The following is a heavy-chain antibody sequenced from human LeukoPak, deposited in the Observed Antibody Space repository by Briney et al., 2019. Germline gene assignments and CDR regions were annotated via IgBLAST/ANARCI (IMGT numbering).Heavy chain of an antibody. CDR1: GFTFSSYS. CDR2: ISSSGSTI. J-gene: IGHJ5*02. V-gene: IGHV3-48*04. Sequence: PGGSLRLSCAASGFTFSSYSMNWVRQAPGKGLEWVSYISSSGSTIYYADSVKGRFTISRDNAKNSLYLQMNSLRAEDTAVYYCARHMEPYYYGSGTNNWFDPWGQGTLVTVSS. D-gene: IGHD3-10*01. CDR3: ARHMEPYYYGSGTNNWFDP.